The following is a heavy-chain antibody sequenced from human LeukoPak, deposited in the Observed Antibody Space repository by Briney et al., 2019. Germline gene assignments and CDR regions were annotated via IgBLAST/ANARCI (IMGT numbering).Heavy chain of an antibody. CDR3: ARDLHWPNSHPYYFDY. CDR1: GGSISSSRYY. Sequence: SETLSLTCTVSGGSISSSRYYWGWIRQPPGKGLEWIGSIYYSGSTNYNPSLQSRVTISVDTSKNQFSLKLSSVTAADTAVYYCARDLHWPNSHPYYFDYWGQGTLVTVSS. CDR2: IYYSGST. V-gene: IGHV4-39*07. J-gene: IGHJ4*02. D-gene: IGHD1-1*01.